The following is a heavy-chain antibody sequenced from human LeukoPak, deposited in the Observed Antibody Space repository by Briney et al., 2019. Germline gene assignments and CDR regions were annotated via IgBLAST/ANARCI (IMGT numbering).Heavy chain of an antibody. Sequence: GESLKISCKGSGYSFTSYWIGWVRQMPGKGLEWMGIIYPGDSDTRYSPSFQGQVTIPADKSISTAYLQWSSLKASDTAMYYCARQDRYSSSPGDWFDPWGQGTLVTVSS. V-gene: IGHV5-51*01. CDR3: ARQDRYSSSPGDWFDP. J-gene: IGHJ5*02. D-gene: IGHD6-6*01. CDR2: IYPGDSDT. CDR1: GYSFTSYW.